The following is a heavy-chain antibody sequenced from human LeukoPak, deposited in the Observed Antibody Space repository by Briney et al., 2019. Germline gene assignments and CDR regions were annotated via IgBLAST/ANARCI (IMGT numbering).Heavy chain of an antibody. Sequence: HSGGSLRLSCATSGYTFSNYWMHWVRQAPGKGLVWVSRIGGDGSSTNYADAVKGRFTISRDNAKNTLYLQMNSLRAEDTAVYFCTRSDYFDYWGQGTLVTASS. CDR1: GYTFSNYW. J-gene: IGHJ4*02. CDR2: IGGDGSST. V-gene: IGHV3-74*01. CDR3: TRSDYFDY.